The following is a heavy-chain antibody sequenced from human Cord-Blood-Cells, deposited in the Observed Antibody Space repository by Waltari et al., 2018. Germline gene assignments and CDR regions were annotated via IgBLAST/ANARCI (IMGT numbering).Heavy chain of an antibody. Sequence: QVQLVQSGAEVKKPGASVKVSCKASGYTFTGYYMHWVRQAPGKGLEWMGGINPNRGGTNYAQKFQGWVTMTRDTSISTAYMELSRLRSDDTAVYYCARGDPYWYFDLWGRGTLVTVSS. V-gene: IGHV1-2*04. CDR1: GYTFTGYY. J-gene: IGHJ2*01. CDR2: INPNRGGT. CDR3: ARGDPYWYFDL.